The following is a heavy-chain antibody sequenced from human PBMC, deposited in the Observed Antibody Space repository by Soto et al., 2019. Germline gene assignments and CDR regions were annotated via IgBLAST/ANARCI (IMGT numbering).Heavy chain of an antibody. V-gene: IGHV4-4*02. CDR3: AREYYYDSRGGIFDY. Sequence: QVQLQESGPGLVKPSGTLSLTCAVSGGSISSSNWWSWVRQPPGKGLEWIGEIYHSGSTKYNPSLKSRLTISVDKSKNQFSLKLSSVTAADTAVYYCAREYYYDSRGGIFDYWGQGTLVTVSS. D-gene: IGHD3-22*01. CDR1: GGSISSSNW. J-gene: IGHJ4*02. CDR2: IYHSGST.